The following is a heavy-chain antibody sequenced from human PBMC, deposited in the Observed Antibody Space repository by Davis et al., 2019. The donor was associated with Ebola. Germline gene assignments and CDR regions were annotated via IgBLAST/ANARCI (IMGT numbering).Heavy chain of an antibody. D-gene: IGHD4-17*01. J-gene: IGHJ5*02. V-gene: IGHV4-34*08. CDR1: GFTFSNFA. CDR2: ISHHSGYT. Sequence: ESLKISCAASGFTFSNFAMSWVRQPPEKGLEWIGEISHHSGYTNYNPSLRSRAAISVDSSKNQFSLKVNSVTAADTATYYCARTTKTNIEDSGLGYNSFDAWGQGVLVSVSS. CDR3: ARTTKTNIEDSGLGYNSFDA.